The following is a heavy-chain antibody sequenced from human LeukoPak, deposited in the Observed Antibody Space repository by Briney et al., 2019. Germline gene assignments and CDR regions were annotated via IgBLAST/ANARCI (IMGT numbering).Heavy chain of an antibody. D-gene: IGHD3-10*01. J-gene: IGHJ4*02. CDR3: ARGIYGNFDY. V-gene: IGHV3-74*01. CDR2: INNEGNDT. CDR1: GFTLTKYW. Sequence: GGSLKLSCAASGFTLTKYWMHWVRQVPRKGLIWVSRINNEGNDTNYADSVKGRFTISRDNAKNTLYLQMNSLRAEDTAVYYCARGIYGNFDYWGQGSLVTVSS.